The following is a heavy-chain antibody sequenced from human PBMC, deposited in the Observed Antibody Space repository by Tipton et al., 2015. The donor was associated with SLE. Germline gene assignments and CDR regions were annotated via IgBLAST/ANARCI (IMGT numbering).Heavy chain of an antibody. CDR1: GYSISSGYY. CDR2: IYYSGST. V-gene: IGHV4-61*01. CDR3: AVGYSFDY. Sequence: TLSLTCAVSGYSISSGYYWGWIRQPPGKGLEWIGYIYYSGSTNYNPSLKSRVTISVDTSKNQFSLKLSSVTAADTAVYYCAVGYSFDYWGQGTLVTVSS. J-gene: IGHJ4*02. D-gene: IGHD5-18*01.